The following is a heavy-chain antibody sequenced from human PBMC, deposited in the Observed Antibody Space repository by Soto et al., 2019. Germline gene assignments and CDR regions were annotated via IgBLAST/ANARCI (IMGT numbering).Heavy chain of an antibody. D-gene: IGHD3-9*01. CDR1: GGSISSYY. CDR2: IYYSGST. Sequence: QVQLQESGPGLVKPSETLSLTCTVSGGSISSYYWSWIRQPPGKGLEWIGYIYYSGSTNYNPSLKSRVTISVDTSKNQFSLKLSSVTAADTAVYYCARDQNVLRYFDWSYNWFDPWGQGTLVTVSS. CDR3: ARDQNVLRYFDWSYNWFDP. V-gene: IGHV4-59*01. J-gene: IGHJ5*02.